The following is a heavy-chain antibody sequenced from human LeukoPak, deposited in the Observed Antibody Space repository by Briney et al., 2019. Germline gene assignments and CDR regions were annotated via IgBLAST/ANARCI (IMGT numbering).Heavy chain of an antibody. D-gene: IGHD1-1*01. J-gene: IGHJ3*02. CDR2: IYYSGST. CDR1: GGSISGHY. CDR3: ARTTAFDI. V-gene: IGHV4-59*11. Sequence: PSETLSLTCTVSGGSISGHYWSWIRQPPGKGLEWIGYIYYSGSTNYNPSLKSRVTILVDTSKNQFSLKLSSVTAADTAVYYCARTTAFDIWGQGTMDTVSS.